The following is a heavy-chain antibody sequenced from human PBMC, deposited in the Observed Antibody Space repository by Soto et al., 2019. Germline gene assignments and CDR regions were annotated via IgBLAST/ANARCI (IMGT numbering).Heavy chain of an antibody. D-gene: IGHD4-17*01. CDR2: IIPIFGTA. CDR3: ASRERNYGDYDY. J-gene: IGHJ4*02. CDR1: GGTFSSYA. V-gene: IGHV1-69*13. Sequence: GASVKVSCKASGGTFSSYAISWVRQAPGQGLEWMGGIIPIFGTANYAQKFQGRVTITADESTSTAYMELSSLRSEDTAVYYCASRERNYGDYDYWGQGTLVTVSS.